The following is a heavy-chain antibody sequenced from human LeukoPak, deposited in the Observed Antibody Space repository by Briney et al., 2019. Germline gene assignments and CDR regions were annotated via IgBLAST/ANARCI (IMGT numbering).Heavy chain of an antibody. CDR1: GFALSSHW. CDR2: IKQDGSKK. D-gene: IGHD5-24*01. CDR3: TRVGYIDEGIDY. Sequence: GGSLRLSCAASGFALSSHWMTWVRQAPGKGLEWVANIKQDGSKKSYVDSVKGRFTISRDNAKNSLYLQMNSLRAEDTAIYYCTRVGYIDEGIDYWGQGTLVTVSS. J-gene: IGHJ4*02. V-gene: IGHV3-7*04.